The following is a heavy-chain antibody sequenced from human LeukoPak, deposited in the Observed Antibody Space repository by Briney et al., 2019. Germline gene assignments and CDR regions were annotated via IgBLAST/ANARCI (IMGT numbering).Heavy chain of an antibody. CDR2: IYYSGNS. J-gene: IGHJ1*01. CDR1: GGSISSSSYY. Sequence: SETLSLTCTVSGGSISSSSYYWGWIRQPPGKGLEWIGSIYYSGNSYYNPSLKSRVTISVDTSKNQFSLKLSSVTAADTAVYYCAAGYGLEYFQHWGQGTLVTVSS. CDR3: AAGYGLEYFQH. D-gene: IGHD5-18*01. V-gene: IGHV4-39*01.